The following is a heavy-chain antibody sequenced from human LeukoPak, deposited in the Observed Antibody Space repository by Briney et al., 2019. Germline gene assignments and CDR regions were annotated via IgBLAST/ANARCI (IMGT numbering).Heavy chain of an antibody. V-gene: IGHV4-39*01. D-gene: IGHD6-13*01. CDR3: ARSAPIAATTWFDP. Sequence: PSETLSPTCTVSGGSISSSSYYWGWIRQPPGKGLEWIGSIYYSGSTYYNPSLKSRVTISVDTSKNQFSLKLSSVTAADTAVYYCARSAPIAATTWFDPWGQGTLVTVSS. J-gene: IGHJ5*02. CDR1: GGSISSSSYY. CDR2: IYYSGST.